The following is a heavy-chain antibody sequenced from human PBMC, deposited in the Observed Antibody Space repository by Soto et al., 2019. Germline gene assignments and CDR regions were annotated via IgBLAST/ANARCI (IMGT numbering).Heavy chain of an antibody. V-gene: IGHV3-23*01. CDR3: ASGGYCSSTGCYTYYYYYMDV. Sequence: EVQLLESGGNLVQPGGSLRLSCAASGFTLSSYAMSWVCQAPGKGLEWVSAISGSGGSTYYADSVKGRFTIPRDNSNNTLYLQMNILRAEDTAVYYCASGGYCSSTGCYTYYYYYMDVWGKGTTVTVSS. D-gene: IGHD2-2*02. CDR2: ISGSGGST. J-gene: IGHJ6*03. CDR1: GFTLSSYA.